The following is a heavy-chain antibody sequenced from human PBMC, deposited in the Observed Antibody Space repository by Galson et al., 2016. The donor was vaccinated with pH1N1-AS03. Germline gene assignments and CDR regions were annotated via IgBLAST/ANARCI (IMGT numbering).Heavy chain of an antibody. D-gene: IGHD5-12*01. CDR2: IDPSDSYI. V-gene: IGHV5-10-1*01. CDR1: GYPFTSYW. J-gene: IGHJ3*02. CDR3: ATGHYYSGFYRNAFDT. Sequence: QSGAEVKKPGESLRISCKGSGYPFTSYWINWVRQMPGKGLEWIGRIDPSDSYINYSPAFEGRVTISSDKSTTTAYLRWNDLKSADTAAYFCATGHYYSGFYRNAFDTWGQGTRVTVSS.